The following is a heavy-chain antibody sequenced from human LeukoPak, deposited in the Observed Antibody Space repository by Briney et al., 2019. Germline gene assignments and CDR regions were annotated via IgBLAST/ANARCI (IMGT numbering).Heavy chain of an antibody. D-gene: IGHD4-17*01. CDR1: GGSISSYY. CDR3: AREHDYGDYFDY. J-gene: IGHJ4*02. Sequence: SETLSLTCTVSGGSISSYYWSWIRQPPGKGLEWIGYIYYSGSTNCNPSLKSRVTISVDTSKNQFSLKLSSVTAADTAVYYCAREHDYGDYFDYWGQGTLVTVSS. CDR2: IYYSGST. V-gene: IGHV4-59*01.